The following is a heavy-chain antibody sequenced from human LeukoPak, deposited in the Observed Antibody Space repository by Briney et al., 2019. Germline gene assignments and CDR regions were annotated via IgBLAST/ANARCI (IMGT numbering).Heavy chain of an antibody. J-gene: IGHJ4*02. V-gene: IGHV3-9*01. CDR2: ITWNSGSI. CDR3: AKEDHFAS. Sequence: PGGSLRLSCAASGFTFDDYTMHWVRQAPGKGLELVSGITWNSGSIGYADSVRGRFTISRDNAKNSLYLEMNSLRAEDTALYYCAKEDHFASWGQGTLVTVSS. CDR1: GFTFDDYT.